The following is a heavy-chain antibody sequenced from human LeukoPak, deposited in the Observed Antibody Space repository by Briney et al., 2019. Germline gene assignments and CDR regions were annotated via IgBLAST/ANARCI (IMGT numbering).Heavy chain of an antibody. CDR1: GGSFSGYY. D-gene: IGHD4-17*01. CDR3: ARRSTVITIGSDTFDI. V-gene: IGHV4-34*01. J-gene: IGHJ3*02. CDR2: INHSGST. Sequence: SETLSLTCAVYGGSFSGYYWSWIRQPPGKGLEWIGEINHSGSTNYNPSLKSRVTISVDTSKNQFSLKLSSVTAADTAMYYCARRSTVITIGSDTFDIWGQGTVVTVSS.